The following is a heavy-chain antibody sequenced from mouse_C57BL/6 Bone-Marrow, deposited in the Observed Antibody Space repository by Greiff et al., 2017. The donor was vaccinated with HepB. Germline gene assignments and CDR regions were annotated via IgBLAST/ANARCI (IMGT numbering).Heavy chain of an antibody. V-gene: IGHV14-4*01. J-gene: IGHJ3*01. Sequence: VQLQQSGAELVRPGASVKLSCTASGFNIKDDYMHWVKQRPEQGLEWSGWIDPENGDTEYASKFQGKATITADTSSNTAYLQLSSLTSEDTAVYYCTTGGDYDWFAYWGQGTLVTVSA. CDR1: GFNIKDDY. CDR2: IDPENGDT. D-gene: IGHD2-4*01. CDR3: TTGGDYDWFAY.